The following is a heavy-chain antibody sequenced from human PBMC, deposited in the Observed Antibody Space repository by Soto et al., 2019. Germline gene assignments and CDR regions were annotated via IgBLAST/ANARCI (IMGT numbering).Heavy chain of an antibody. CDR3: AKDPHQLIVEIDY. CDR2: ISSSSSYT. J-gene: IGHJ4*02. Sequence: PRGSPXLSCAASEPTFSDYYISCIRQAPGKGLEWVSYISSSSSYTNYADSVKGRFTISRDNPKNSLYPQMNSLRPEHTAVYYSAKDPHQLIVEIDYWGQETEVTVSS. D-gene: IGHD6-13*01. CDR1: EPTFSDYY. V-gene: IGHV3-11*05.